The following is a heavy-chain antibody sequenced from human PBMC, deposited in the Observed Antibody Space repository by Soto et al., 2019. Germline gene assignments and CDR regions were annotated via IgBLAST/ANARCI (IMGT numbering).Heavy chain of an antibody. D-gene: IGHD3-10*01. CDR1: GFTFSSYS. CDR2: ISSTSSYI. CDR3: ARDRGNGAFDI. J-gene: IGHJ3*02. V-gene: IGHV3-21*01. Sequence: GGSLRLSCTASGFTFSSYSIKWVRQAPGKGLEWVSSISSTSSYIDYADSVKGRFTISRDNAKNSLYLQMNSLRAEDTAVFYCARDRGNGAFDIWGQGTLVTVSS.